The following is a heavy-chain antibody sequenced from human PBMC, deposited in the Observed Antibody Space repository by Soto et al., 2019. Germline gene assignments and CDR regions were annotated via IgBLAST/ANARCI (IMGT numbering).Heavy chain of an antibody. J-gene: IGHJ4*02. CDR3: ARDGRMSVPNNLRFDN. D-gene: IGHD4-4*01. CDR2: TYYRSKWYN. V-gene: IGHV6-1*01. CDR1: GDSVSSNSSA. Sequence: SQTRSLTFAISGDSVSSNSSAWNCIRQSPSRGLEWLGRTYYRSKWYNDYAVSVKSRITINPDTSKNQFSLQLNSVTPEDTAVYYCARDGRMSVPNNLRFDNWAQGTLVTVSS.